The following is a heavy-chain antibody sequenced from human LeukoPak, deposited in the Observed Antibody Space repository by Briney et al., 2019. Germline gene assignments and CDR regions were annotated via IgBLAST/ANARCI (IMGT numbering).Heavy chain of an antibody. CDR2: IRYGGNDE. CDR1: GFTFSSNG. CDR3: AKDRSESYFYFDF. J-gene: IGHJ4*02. Sequence: GGSLRLSCVASGFTFSSNGMHWVRQAPGKGLKWVAFIRYGGNDERYADSVKGRFTISRDNSKNTLYLQMNSLRAEDTAVYYCAKDRSESYFYFDFWGQGTLVTVSS. D-gene: IGHD1-26*01. V-gene: IGHV3-30*02.